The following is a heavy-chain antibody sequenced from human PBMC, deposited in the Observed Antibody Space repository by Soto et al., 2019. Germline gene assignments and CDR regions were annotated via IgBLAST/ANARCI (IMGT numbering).Heavy chain of an antibody. D-gene: IGHD3-10*01. CDR1: GYTFTSYG. V-gene: IGHV1-18*01. Sequence: ASVKVSCKASGYTFTSYGISWVRQAPGQGLEWMGWISAYNGNTNYAQKLQGRVTMTTDTSTSTAYMELRSLRSDDTAVYYCASRRITMVRGVIGAFDIWGQGTMVTASS. CDR2: ISAYNGNT. CDR3: ASRRITMVRGVIGAFDI. J-gene: IGHJ3*02.